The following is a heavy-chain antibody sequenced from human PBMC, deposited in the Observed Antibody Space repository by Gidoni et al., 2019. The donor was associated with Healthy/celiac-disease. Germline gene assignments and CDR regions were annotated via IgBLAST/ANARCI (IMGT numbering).Heavy chain of an antibody. CDR2: ISGSCGST. Sequence: EVQLLESGGGLVQPGGSLRLSCAASGFPFSSYAMSWVRQAPGKGLEWVSAISGSCGSTYYADSVKGRFTISRDNSKNTLYLQMNSLRAEDTAVYYCAKVFCSGGSCHLGTFDIWGQGTMVTVSS. D-gene: IGHD2-15*01. V-gene: IGHV3-23*01. CDR3: AKVFCSGGSCHLGTFDI. J-gene: IGHJ3*02. CDR1: GFPFSSYA.